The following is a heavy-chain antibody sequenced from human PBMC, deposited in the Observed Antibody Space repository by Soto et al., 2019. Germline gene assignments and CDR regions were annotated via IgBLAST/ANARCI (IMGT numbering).Heavy chain of an antibody. CDR1: GFTFDDYA. D-gene: IGHD6-19*01. V-gene: IGHV3-9*01. J-gene: IGHJ1*01. CDR3: AKGLQGQRIAVAGTGYFQH. Sequence: GGSLRLSCAASGFTFDDYAMHWVRQAPGKGLEWVSGISWNSGSIGYADSVKGRFTISRDNAKNSLYLQMNSLRAEDTALYYCAKGLQGQRIAVAGTGYFQHWGQGTLVTVYS. CDR2: ISWNSGSI.